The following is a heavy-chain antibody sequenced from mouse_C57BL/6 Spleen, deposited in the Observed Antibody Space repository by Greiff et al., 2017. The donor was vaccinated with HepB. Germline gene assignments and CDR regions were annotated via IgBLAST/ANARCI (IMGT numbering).Heavy chain of an antibody. V-gene: IGHV3-6*01. J-gene: IGHJ2*01. CDR1: GYSITSGYY. CDR2: ISYDGSN. CDR3: AREGWDNYFDY. Sequence: EVKLMESGPGLVKPSQSLSLTCSVTGYSITSGYYWNWIRQFPGNKLEWMGYISYDGSNNYNPSLKNRISITRDTSKNQFFLKLNSVTTEDTATYYCAREGWDNYFDYWGQGTTLTVSS. D-gene: IGHD3-3*01.